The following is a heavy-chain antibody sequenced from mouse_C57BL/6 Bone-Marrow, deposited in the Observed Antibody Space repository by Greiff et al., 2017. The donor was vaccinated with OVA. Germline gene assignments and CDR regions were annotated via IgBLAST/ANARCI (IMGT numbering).Heavy chain of an antibody. Sequence: EVQVVESGGGLVQPGGSLKLSCAASGFTFSDFYMYWIRQTPEKRLEWVAYISNGGGSTYYPDTVKGRFTISRDNAKNTLYLHMSRLKTEDTAMYYGARREAMDYWGQGTSVTVAS. J-gene: IGHJ4*01. CDR1: GFTFSDFY. CDR2: ISNGGGST. D-gene: IGHD6-1*01. CDR3: ARREAMDY. V-gene: IGHV5-12*01.